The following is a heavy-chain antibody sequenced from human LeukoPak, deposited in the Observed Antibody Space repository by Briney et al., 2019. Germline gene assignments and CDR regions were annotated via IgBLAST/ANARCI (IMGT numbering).Heavy chain of an antibody. D-gene: IGHD4/OR15-4a*01. CDR3: TRGGLWAFDI. Sequence: GGSLRLSCAASGFTFSSYAMSWVRQAPGKGLEWVSAISGSGGSTYYADSVKGRFTISRDDSKNTAYLQMNSLKTEDTAVYYCTRGGLWAFDIWGQGTMVTVSS. V-gene: IGHV3-23*01. J-gene: IGHJ3*02. CDR1: GFTFSSYA. CDR2: ISGSGGST.